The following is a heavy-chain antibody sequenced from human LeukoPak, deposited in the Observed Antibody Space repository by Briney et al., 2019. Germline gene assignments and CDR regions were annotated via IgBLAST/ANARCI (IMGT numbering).Heavy chain of an antibody. Sequence: ASVKVSCKASGYTFTSYGISWVRQAPGQGLEWMGWISVYNGNTNYAQKLQGRVTMTTNTSTTTAYMELRSLRSDDTAVYYCARGDYFDSSGYSGASLFDYWGQGTLVTVSS. J-gene: IGHJ4*02. CDR2: ISVYNGNT. D-gene: IGHD3-22*01. CDR1: GYTFTSYG. V-gene: IGHV1-18*01. CDR3: ARGDYFDSSGYSGASLFDY.